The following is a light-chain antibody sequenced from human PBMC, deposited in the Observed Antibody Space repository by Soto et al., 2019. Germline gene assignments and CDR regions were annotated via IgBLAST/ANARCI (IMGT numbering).Light chain of an antibody. CDR3: QQRSDWPPELT. CDR2: GAS. Sequence: EVVMTQSPASLSLSPGAGATLSCWTSQPVSDKLAWYQQKPGQAPRLLIYGASSRATGIPDRFSGSGSGTDFTLTISRLEPEDFAVYYCQQRSDWPPELTFGGGTKV. J-gene: IGKJ4*01. V-gene: IGKV3D-20*02. CDR1: QPVSDK.